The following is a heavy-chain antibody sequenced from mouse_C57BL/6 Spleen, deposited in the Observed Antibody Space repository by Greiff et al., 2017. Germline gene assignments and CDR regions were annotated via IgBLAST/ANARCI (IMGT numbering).Heavy chain of an antibody. CDR3: ARNWDGYAMDY. D-gene: IGHD4-1*01. Sequence: VQLQQSGAELARPGASVKLSCKASGYTFTSYGISWVKQRPGQGLEWIGEIYPRSGNTYYNEKFKGKATLTADKSSSTAYMELRSLTSEDSAVYFCARNWDGYAMDYWGQGTSVTVSS. V-gene: IGHV1-81*01. J-gene: IGHJ4*01. CDR1: GYTFTSYG. CDR2: IYPRSGNT.